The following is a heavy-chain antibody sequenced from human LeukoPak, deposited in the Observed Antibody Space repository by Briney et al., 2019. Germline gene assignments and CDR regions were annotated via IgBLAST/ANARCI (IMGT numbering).Heavy chain of an antibody. D-gene: IGHD2-2*01. CDR2: INPNSGGT. CDR3: ASLSDIVVVPAAGLDAFDI. CDR1: GYTFTGYY. Sequence: GASVKVSCKASGYTFTGYYMHWVRQAPGQGLEWMGWINPNSGGTNYAQKFQGRVTMTRDTSISTAYMELSRLRSDDTAVYYCASLSDIVVVPAAGLDAFDIWGQGTMATVSS. J-gene: IGHJ3*02. V-gene: IGHV1-2*02.